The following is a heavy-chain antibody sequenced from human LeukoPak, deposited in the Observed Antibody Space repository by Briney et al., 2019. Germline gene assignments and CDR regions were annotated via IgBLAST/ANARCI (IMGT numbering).Heavy chain of an antibody. D-gene: IGHD4/OR15-4a*01. Sequence: PGGSLRLSCAVSGFTFSDHHMDWVRQAPGKGLEWVGRITNEADSYTTEYAASVKGRFTISRDDSKNSLYLQMNSLKTEDTAVYYCARVQRGSRHYFDYWGQGTLVTVSS. J-gene: IGHJ4*02. CDR3: ARVQRGSRHYFDY. V-gene: IGHV3-72*01. CDR1: GFTFSDHH. CDR2: ITNEADSYTT.